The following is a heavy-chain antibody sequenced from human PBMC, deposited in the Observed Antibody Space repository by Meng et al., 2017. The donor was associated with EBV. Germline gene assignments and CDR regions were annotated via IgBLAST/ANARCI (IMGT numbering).Heavy chain of an antibody. CDR2: ISAYNGNT. J-gene: IGHJ4*02. CDR3: ARGLDYFDY. Sequence: LLQSGTEVKKPGGSVKVSCKASGYTFTSYGISWVRQVPGQGLEWMGWISAYNGNTNYAQKLQGRVTMTTETSTSTAYMELRSLRSDETDVYYCARGLDYFDYWGQGTLVTVSS. CDR1: GYTFTSYG. V-gene: IGHV1-18*01.